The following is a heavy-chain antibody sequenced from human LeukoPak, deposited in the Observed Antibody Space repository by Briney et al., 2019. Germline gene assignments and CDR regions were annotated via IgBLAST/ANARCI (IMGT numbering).Heavy chain of an antibody. CDR1: GSSFTSYW. V-gene: IGHV5-51*01. D-gene: IGHD3-22*01. CDR2: FYPGDSDT. J-gene: IGHJ5*02. CDR3: ARYFRSGYYRTPINWFDP. Sequence: GESLKISGKGSGSSFTSYWIGWVRKLPGKGLEWMGIFYPGDSDTRYSPSFQGQVTISADKSISTAYLQWSSLNASDTAMYYCARYFRSGYYRTPINWFDPWGQGTLVTVSS.